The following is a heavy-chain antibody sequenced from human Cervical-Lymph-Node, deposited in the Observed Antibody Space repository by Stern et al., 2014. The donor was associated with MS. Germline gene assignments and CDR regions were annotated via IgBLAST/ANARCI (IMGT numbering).Heavy chain of an antibody. D-gene: IGHD3-22*01. Sequence: VQLVESGGGVVQPGRSLRLSCAASGFTFSSYGMHWVRQAPGKGLEWVAVISYDGSNKYYADSVKGRFTISRDNSKNTLYLQMNSLRAEDTAVYYCAKDGDMIVVTLDYWGQGTLVTVSS. V-gene: IGHV3-30*18. CDR1: GFTFSSYG. J-gene: IGHJ4*02. CDR2: ISYDGSNK. CDR3: AKDGDMIVVTLDY.